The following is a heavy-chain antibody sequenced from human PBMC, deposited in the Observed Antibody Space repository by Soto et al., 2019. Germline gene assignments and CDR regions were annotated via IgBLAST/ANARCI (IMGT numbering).Heavy chain of an antibody. Sequence: QVQLVQSGAEVKKPGASVKVSCKASGYTFTSYYMHWVRQAPGQGLEWMGIINPSGGSTSYAQKFQGGVTMTRDTSTSTVYMELSRLRSEDTAVYYWARGGGQWLVDEWYNWFDPWGQGTLVTVSS. CDR3: ARGGGQWLVDEWYNWFDP. J-gene: IGHJ5*02. D-gene: IGHD6-19*01. CDR2: INPSGGST. CDR1: GYTFTSYY. V-gene: IGHV1-46*01.